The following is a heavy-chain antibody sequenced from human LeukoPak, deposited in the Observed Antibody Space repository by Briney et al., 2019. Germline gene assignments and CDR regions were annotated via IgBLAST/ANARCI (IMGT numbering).Heavy chain of an antibody. CDR1: GGSFSGYY. V-gene: IGHV4-34*01. J-gene: IGHJ3*01. Sequence: SETLSLTCALYGGSFSGYYWSWIRQPPGKGLDWIGEIDHSGSTNYNPYLKSRVTISLDTSKNQFSLKLSSVTAADTAVYYCARAPYLSSGSWGQGILVAVSS. CDR2: IDHSGST. CDR3: ARAPYLSSGS. D-gene: IGHD3-22*01.